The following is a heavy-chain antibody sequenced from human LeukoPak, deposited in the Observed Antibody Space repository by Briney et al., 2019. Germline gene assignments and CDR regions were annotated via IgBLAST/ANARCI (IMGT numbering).Heavy chain of an antibody. Sequence: PSETLSLTCTVSGGSISTYFWSWIRQPAGKGLEWIGRLYTSGSTNYNPSLKSRLTMSADTSKNQFSLKLSSVTAADTAVYYCASAISMIVVGFFDYWGQGTLVTVSS. J-gene: IGHJ4*02. V-gene: IGHV4-4*07. CDR2: LYTSGST. D-gene: IGHD3-22*01. CDR1: GGSISTYF. CDR3: ASAISMIVVGFFDY.